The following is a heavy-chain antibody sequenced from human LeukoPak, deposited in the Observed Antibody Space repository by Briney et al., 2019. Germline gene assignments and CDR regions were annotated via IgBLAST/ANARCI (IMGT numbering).Heavy chain of an antibody. CDR2: IYPGTSDT. Sequence: GESLKISCKGSGYIFITYWIGWVRQIPGKGLEWMAIIYPGTSDTRYNPSLRGQVIISADHTINTVYLQWSSLKDSDNAVYYCVRQEIQPTFNYIAYWGQGILVTVSS. CDR1: GYIFITYW. J-gene: IGHJ4*02. V-gene: IGHV5-51*01. CDR3: VRQEIQPTFNYIAY. D-gene: IGHD5-18*01.